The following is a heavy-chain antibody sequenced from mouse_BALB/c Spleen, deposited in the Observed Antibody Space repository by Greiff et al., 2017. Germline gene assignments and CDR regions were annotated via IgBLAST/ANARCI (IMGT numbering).Heavy chain of an antibody. V-gene: IGHV14-2*02. CDR3: GRKGEDY. CDR2: IDPEDGET. Sequence: VQLQQSGAELVKPGASVKLSCKASGFTFTDYYMHWVQQTPEQGLEWIGRIDPEDGETKYASKFSGKATITADTSSHTAYLQLSSLTSEDTAVYYWGRKGEDYWGQGTSVTVSS. CDR1: GFTFTDYY. J-gene: IGHJ4*01. D-gene: IGHD2-13*01.